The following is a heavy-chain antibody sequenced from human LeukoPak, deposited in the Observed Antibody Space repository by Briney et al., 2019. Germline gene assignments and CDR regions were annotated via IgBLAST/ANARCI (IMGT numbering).Heavy chain of an antibody. Sequence: GGSLRLSCAASGFTFSSYAMSWVRQVPGKGLEWVANIKQDGSEKYYVDSVKGRFTISRDNAKNSLYLQMNSLRAEDTAVYYCARVRGQQQLVPDAFDIWGQGTMVTVSS. V-gene: IGHV3-7*01. CDR3: ARVRGQQQLVPDAFDI. J-gene: IGHJ3*02. D-gene: IGHD6-13*01. CDR2: IKQDGSEK. CDR1: GFTFSSYA.